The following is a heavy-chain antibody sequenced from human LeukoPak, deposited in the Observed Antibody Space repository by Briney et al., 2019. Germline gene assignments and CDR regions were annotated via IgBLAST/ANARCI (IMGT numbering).Heavy chain of an antibody. J-gene: IGHJ4*02. D-gene: IGHD3-10*01. Sequence: ASVKVSCKASGYTFTGYYMHWVRQAPGQGLEWMGWINPNSGGTNYAQKFQGRVTMTRDTSISTAYMELSRLRSDDTAVYYCARDPHGSGSYNYWGQGTLVTVSS. CDR3: ARDPHGSGSYNY. CDR2: INPNSGGT. CDR1: GYTFTGYY. V-gene: IGHV1-2*02.